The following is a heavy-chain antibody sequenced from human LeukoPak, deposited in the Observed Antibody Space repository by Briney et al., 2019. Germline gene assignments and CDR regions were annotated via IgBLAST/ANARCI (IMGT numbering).Heavy chain of an antibody. J-gene: IGHJ6*02. Sequence: ASVKVSCKASGYTFTSYAMNWVRQAPGQGLEWMGWISAYNGNTNYAQKLQGRVTMTTDTSTSTAYMELRSLRSEDTAVYYCAREGAVAGTRNYYYGMDVWGQGTTVTVSS. V-gene: IGHV1-18*01. CDR2: ISAYNGNT. D-gene: IGHD6-19*01. CDR1: GYTFTSYA. CDR3: AREGAVAGTRNYYYGMDV.